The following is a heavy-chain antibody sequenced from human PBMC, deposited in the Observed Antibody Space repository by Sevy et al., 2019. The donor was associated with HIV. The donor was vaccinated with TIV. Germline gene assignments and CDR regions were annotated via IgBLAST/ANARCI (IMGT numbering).Heavy chain of an antibody. D-gene: IGHD1-26*01. Sequence: SENLSLTCAVYGGSFSGYYWSWIRQPPGKGLEWIGEIIPSGITNYNPSLKSRVTISIDTSKNQFSLKVKSVTAADTAIYSGARGQWEHPYWGQGTQVTVSS. CDR2: IIPSGIT. V-gene: IGHV4-34*01. J-gene: IGHJ4*02. CDR1: GGSFSGYY. CDR3: ARGQWEHPY.